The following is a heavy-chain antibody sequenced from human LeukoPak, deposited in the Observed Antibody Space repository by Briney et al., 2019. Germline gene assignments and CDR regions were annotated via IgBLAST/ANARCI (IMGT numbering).Heavy chain of an antibody. CDR1: GGSISSGGYY. V-gene: IGHV4-30-2*01. Sequence: SSETLSLTCTVSGGSISSGGYYWSWIRQPPGKGLEWIGYIYHSGSTYYNPSLKSRVTISVDRSKNQFSLKLSSVTAADTAVYFCARLRLSGGSFSVGWFDPWGQGIQVTVSS. D-gene: IGHD1-26*01. CDR3: ARLRLSGGSFSVGWFDP. CDR2: IYHSGST. J-gene: IGHJ5*02.